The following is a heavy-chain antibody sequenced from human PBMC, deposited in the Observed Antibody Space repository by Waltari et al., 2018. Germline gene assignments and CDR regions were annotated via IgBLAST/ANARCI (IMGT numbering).Heavy chain of an antibody. J-gene: IGHJ4*02. CDR3: ARAILTGYYPLFYFDY. D-gene: IGHD3-9*01. CDR2: INAGNGNT. CDR1: GYTFTSYA. V-gene: IGHV1-3*01. Sequence: QVQLVQSGAEVKKPGASVKVSCKASGYTFTSYAMHWVRQAPGQRLEWMGWINAGNGNTKYSQKFQGRVTITRDTSASTAYMELSSLRSEDTAVYYCARAILTGYYPLFYFDYWGQGTLVTVSS.